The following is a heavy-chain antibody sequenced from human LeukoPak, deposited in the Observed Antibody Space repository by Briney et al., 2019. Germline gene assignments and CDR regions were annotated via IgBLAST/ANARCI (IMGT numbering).Heavy chain of an antibody. CDR3: ARHVHGYGPDYDYYYMDV. CDR1: GGSISSYY. CDR2: IYTSGST. V-gene: IGHV4-4*09. Sequence: PSETLSLTCTVSGGSISSYYWSWIRQPPGKGLEWIGHIYTSGSTNYNPSLKSRVTISVDTSKNQFSLKLSSVTAADTAVYYCARHVHGYGPDYDYYYMDVWGKGTTVTVSS. J-gene: IGHJ6*03. D-gene: IGHD5-18*01.